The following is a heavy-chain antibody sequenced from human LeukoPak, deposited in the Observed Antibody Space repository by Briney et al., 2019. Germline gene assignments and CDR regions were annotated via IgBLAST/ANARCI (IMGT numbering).Heavy chain of an antibody. J-gene: IGHJ4*02. CDR3: AKDVGMIGYCSGGSCYAIDY. CDR1: GFTFSSYG. D-gene: IGHD2-15*01. V-gene: IGHV3-33*06. Sequence: PVRSLRLSCAASGFTFSSYGMHWVRQAPGKGLEWVAVIWYDGSNKYYADSVKGRFTISRDNSKNTLYLQMNSLRAEDTAVYYCAKDVGMIGYCSGGSCYAIDYWGQGTLVTVSS. CDR2: IWYDGSNK.